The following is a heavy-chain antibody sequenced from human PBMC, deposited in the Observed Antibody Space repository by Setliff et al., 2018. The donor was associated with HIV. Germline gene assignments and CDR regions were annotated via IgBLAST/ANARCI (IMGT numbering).Heavy chain of an antibody. CDR2: IYYSGST. Sequence: SETLSLTCTVSGGSISSHYWSWIRQPPGKGLEWIGSIYYSGSTNYNPSLKSRVTISVDTSKNQFSLKLTSVTAADTAVYYCAREVDVVTTSDAFDIWGQGTMVTVSS. J-gene: IGHJ3*02. V-gene: IGHV4-59*11. CDR1: GGSISSHY. D-gene: IGHD2-21*02. CDR3: AREVDVVTTSDAFDI.